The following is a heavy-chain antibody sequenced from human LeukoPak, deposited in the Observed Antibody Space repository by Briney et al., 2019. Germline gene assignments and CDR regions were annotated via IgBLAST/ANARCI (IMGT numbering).Heavy chain of an antibody. V-gene: IGHV3-7*01. CDR2: IRQDGSQK. CDR3: ARRAAFDI. CDR1: GFTFSSYW. J-gene: IGHJ3*02. Sequence: GGSLRLSCAASGFTFSSYWMSWVRQAPGKGLEWVATIRQDGSQKYYVDSVKGRFTISRDNSKNTLYLQMNSLRAEDTAVYYCARRAAFDIWGQGTMVTVSS.